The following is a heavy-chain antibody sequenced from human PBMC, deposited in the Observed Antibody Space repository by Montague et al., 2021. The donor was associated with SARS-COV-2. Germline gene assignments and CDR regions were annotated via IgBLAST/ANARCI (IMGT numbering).Heavy chain of an antibody. CDR2: INHSGST. J-gene: IGHJ5*02. CDR3: ASLTLGYCSSTSCYSDWFDP. V-gene: IGHV4-34*01. CDR1: GGSFSGYY. Sequence: SETLSLTCAVYGGSFSGYYWSWIRQPPGKGLEWIGKINHSGSTNYNPSLKSQVTISVDTSKNQFSLKLSSVTAADTAVYYCASLTLGYCSSTSCYSDWFDPWGQGTLVTVSS. D-gene: IGHD2-2*02.